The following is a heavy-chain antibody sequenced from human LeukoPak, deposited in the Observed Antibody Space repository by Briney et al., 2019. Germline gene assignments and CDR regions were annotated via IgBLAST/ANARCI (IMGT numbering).Heavy chain of an antibody. Sequence: GGSLRLSCAASGLTFSSYAMSWVRQAPGEGLEWVSAISGGGGNTYYADSVKGRFTISRDNSKNTLYLQMNSLRAEDTAVYYCAKTYYYDSSNYPPMDYWGQGTLVTVSS. D-gene: IGHD3-22*01. CDR2: ISGGGGNT. J-gene: IGHJ4*02. CDR3: AKTYYYDSSNYPPMDY. V-gene: IGHV3-23*01. CDR1: GLTFSSYA.